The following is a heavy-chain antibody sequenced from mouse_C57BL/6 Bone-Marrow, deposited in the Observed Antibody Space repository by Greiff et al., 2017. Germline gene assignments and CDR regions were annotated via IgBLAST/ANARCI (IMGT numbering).Heavy chain of an antibody. CDR2: IWSGGST. V-gene: IGHV2-2*01. D-gene: IGHD2-5*01. CDR3: ARNTYYSNSLYAMDY. Sequence: VKLVESGPGLVQPSQSLSITCTVSGFSLTSYGVHWVRQSPGKGLEWLGVIWSGGSTDYNAAFISRLSISKDNSKGQVFFKMNSLQADDTAIYYCARNTYYSNSLYAMDYCGQGTSVTVSS. CDR1: GFSLTSYG. J-gene: IGHJ4*01.